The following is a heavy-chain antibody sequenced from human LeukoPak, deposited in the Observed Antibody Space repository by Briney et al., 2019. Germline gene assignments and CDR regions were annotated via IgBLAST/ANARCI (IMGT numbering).Heavy chain of an antibody. CDR1: GYTFTSYD. V-gene: IGHV1-18*01. Sequence: GASVKVSCKASGYTFTSYDINWVRQVTGQGLEWMGWMNPNSGNTNYAQKLQGRVTMTTDTSTSTAYMELRSLRSDDTAVYYCARDAGYCSSTSCYGQRGYYYYYYMDVWGKGTTVTVSS. J-gene: IGHJ6*03. CDR2: MNPNSGNT. D-gene: IGHD2-2*01. CDR3: ARDAGYCSSTSCYGQRGYYYYYYMDV.